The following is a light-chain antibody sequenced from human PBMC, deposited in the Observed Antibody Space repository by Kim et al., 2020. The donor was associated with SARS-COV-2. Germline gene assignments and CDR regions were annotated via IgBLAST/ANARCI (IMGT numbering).Light chain of an antibody. CDR2: SNN. Sequence: QSVLTQPPSASGTPGQRVAISCSGSSSNIGSNTVHWYQQLPGTAPKLLIYSNNQRPSGVPDRFSGSKSGTSASLAISGLQSDDEADYYCAAWDDSLNGWVFGGGTKLTVL. CDR3: AAWDDSLNGWV. V-gene: IGLV1-44*01. CDR1: SSNIGSNT. J-gene: IGLJ3*02.